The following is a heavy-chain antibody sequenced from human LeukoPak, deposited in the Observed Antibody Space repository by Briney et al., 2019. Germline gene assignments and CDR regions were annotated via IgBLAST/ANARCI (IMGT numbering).Heavy chain of an antibody. CDR2: ISSSGSTI. CDR1: GFTFSDYY. D-gene: IGHD3-10*01. V-gene: IGHV3-11*01. J-gene: IGHJ6*02. CDR3: ANSGGFGHYYYYGMDV. Sequence: GGSLRLSCEASGFTFSDYYMSWIRQAPGKGLEWVSYISSSGSTIYYADSVKGRFTISRDNAKNSLYLQMNSLRAEDTAVYYCANSGGFGHYYYYGMDVWGQGTTVTVSS.